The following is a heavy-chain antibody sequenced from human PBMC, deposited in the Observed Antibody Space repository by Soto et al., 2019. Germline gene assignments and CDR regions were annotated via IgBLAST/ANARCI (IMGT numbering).Heavy chain of an antibody. J-gene: IGHJ3*02. D-gene: IGHD5-12*01. CDR1: GGSISSGGYS. CDR2: IYHSGST. CDR3: ARERDGYNRGGAFDI. V-gene: IGHV4-30-2*01. Sequence: QLQLQESGSGLVKPSQTLSLTCAVSGGSISSGGYSWSWIRQPPGTGLEWIGYIYHSGSTYYNPSLKSRVTISVDRSKNQFSLKLSSVTAADTAVYYCARERDGYNRGGAFDIWGQGTMVTVSS.